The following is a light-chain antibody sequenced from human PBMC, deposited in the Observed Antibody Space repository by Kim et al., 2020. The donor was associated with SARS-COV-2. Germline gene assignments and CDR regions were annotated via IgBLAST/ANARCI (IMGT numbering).Light chain of an antibody. CDR3: QQYGSS. J-gene: IGKJ1*01. CDR2: GAS. Sequence: LSLSPGERATLSCRASQSVSSSYLAWYQQKPGQAPRLLIYGASSRATGIPDRFSGSGSGTDLTLTISRLEPEDFAVYYCQQYGSSFGQGTKVDIK. CDR1: QSVSSSY. V-gene: IGKV3-20*01.